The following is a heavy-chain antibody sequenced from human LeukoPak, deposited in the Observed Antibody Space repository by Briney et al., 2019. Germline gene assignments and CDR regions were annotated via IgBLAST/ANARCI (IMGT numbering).Heavy chain of an antibody. CDR2: ISSSSSTI. J-gene: IGHJ6*03. CDR3: ARRLPWFGESYYYYYMDV. Sequence: GGSLRLSCAASGFTFSSYGMHWVRQAPGKGLEWISYISSSSSTIYYADSVKGRFTISRDNAKNSLYLQMNSLRAEDTAVYYCARRLPWFGESYYYYYMDVWGKGTTVTVSS. CDR1: GFTFSSYG. D-gene: IGHD3-10*01. V-gene: IGHV3-48*01.